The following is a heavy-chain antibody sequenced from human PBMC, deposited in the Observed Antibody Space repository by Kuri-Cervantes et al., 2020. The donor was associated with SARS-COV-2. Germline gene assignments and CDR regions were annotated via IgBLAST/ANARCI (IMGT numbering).Heavy chain of an antibody. CDR3: ARVPRSGYLDY. J-gene: IGHJ4*02. CDR1: GFTFSNYA. V-gene: IGHV3-64*02. CDR2: ISSNGDST. Sequence: GGSLRLSCAASGFTFSNYAMYWVRQAPGKGLEYVSAISSNGDSTYYADSVKGRFTMSRDNSKNTLYLQMGSLRAEDMAVYYCARVPRSGYLDYWGQGTLVTVSS. D-gene: IGHD3-3*01.